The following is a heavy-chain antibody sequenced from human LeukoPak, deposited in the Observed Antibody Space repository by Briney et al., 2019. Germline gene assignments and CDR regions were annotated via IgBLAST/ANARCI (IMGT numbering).Heavy chain of an antibody. J-gene: IGHJ3*02. CDR3: AGRLYDAFDI. CDR2: IYHSGST. V-gene: IGHV4-38-2*01. Sequence: PSETLSLTCAVSGYSISSGYYWGWIRQPPGKGLEWIGSIYHSGSTYYNPSLKSRVTISVDTSKNQSSLKLSSVTAADTAVYYCAGRLYDAFDIWGQGTMVTVSS. CDR1: GYSISSGYY.